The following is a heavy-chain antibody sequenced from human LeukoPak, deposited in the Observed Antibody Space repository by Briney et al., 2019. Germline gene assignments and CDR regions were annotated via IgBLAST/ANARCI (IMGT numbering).Heavy chain of an antibody. CDR1: GGTFGSYA. CDR3: ASHCDSASCPFDS. D-gene: IGHD2-2*01. Sequence: SVKVSCKASGGTFGSYAISWMRLAPGQGLEWMGRIIPILGITNNAQKFQGRVTITADKSTGTAYLELSSLRSEDTAVYYCASHCDSASCPFDSWGRGALVTVSS. V-gene: IGHV1-69*04. CDR2: IIPILGIT. J-gene: IGHJ4*02.